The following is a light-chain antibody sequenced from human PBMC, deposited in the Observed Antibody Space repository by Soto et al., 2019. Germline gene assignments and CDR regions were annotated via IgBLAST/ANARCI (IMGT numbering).Light chain of an antibody. CDR1: QSVSSSY. CDR2: GAS. J-gene: IGKJ5*01. Sequence: DIGLTQSPGAVSLCPGERATLSCRASQSVSSSYLAWYQQKPGQAPRLLIYGASSRATGIPDRFSGSGSGTDFTLTISRLEPEEFAVYYCQQYGSSALTFGKGTRLE. CDR3: QQYGSSALT. V-gene: IGKV3-20*01.